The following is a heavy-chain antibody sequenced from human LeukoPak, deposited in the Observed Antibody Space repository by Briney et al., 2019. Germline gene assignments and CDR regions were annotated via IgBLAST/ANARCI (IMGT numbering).Heavy chain of an antibody. Sequence: GGSLRLSCAASGFTFSSYDMSWVRQAPGKGLEWVSAISGSGGSTYYADSVKGRFTISRDKSKNTLYLPMNSLRAEDTAVYYCAKSHPDDFWLNYVWGKGTTVTVSS. CDR1: GFTFSSYD. D-gene: IGHD3-3*01. CDR2: ISGSGGST. CDR3: AKSHPDDFWLNYV. V-gene: IGHV3-23*01. J-gene: IGHJ6*04.